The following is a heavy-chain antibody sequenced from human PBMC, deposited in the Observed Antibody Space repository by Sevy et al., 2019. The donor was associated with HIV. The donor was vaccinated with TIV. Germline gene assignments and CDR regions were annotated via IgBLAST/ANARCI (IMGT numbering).Heavy chain of an antibody. CDR1: GGSFSGYY. D-gene: IGHD6-13*01. CDR2: INHSRST. Sequence: SETLSLTCAVYGGSFSGYYWSWIRQPPRKGLEWIGEINHSRSTNYNPSLKSRVTISVDTSKNQFSLKLSSVTAADTAVYYCARGRSIAAAGTDYYYYGMDVWGQGTTVTVSS. CDR3: ARGRSIAAAGTDYYYYGMDV. V-gene: IGHV4-34*01. J-gene: IGHJ6*02.